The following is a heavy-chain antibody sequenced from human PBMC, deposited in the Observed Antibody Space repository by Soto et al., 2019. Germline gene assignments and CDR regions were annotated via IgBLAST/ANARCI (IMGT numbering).Heavy chain of an antibody. Sequence: PSETLSLTCTVSGGSISSGGYYWSWIRHHPGKGLEWIGYIYYSGSTYYNPSLKSRVTISVDTSKNQFSLKLSSVTAADTAVYYCARGPYYYDSSGYYSDYWGQGTLVTVSS. CDR2: IYYSGST. J-gene: IGHJ4*02. CDR3: ARGPYYYDSSGYYSDY. D-gene: IGHD3-22*01. CDR1: GGSISSGGYY. V-gene: IGHV4-31*03.